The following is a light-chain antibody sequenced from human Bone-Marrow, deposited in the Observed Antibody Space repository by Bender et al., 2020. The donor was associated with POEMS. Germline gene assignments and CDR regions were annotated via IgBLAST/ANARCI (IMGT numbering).Light chain of an antibody. Sequence: HSALTQPASVSGSPGQSITISCAGTSSDIGAYNYVFWYQHYPGKAPKLMIYDVNYRPSGVSNRFSGSKSGNTASLTNSGLKAENEGEDYGRSFTTRGSSVVGTGSKITVL. CDR1: SSDIGAYNY. CDR3: RSFTTRGSSV. V-gene: IGLV2-14*03. J-gene: IGLJ1*01. CDR2: DVN.